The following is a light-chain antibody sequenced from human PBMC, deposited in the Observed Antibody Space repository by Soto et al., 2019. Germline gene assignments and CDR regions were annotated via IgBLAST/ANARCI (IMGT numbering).Light chain of an antibody. J-gene: IGLJ1*01. V-gene: IGLV2-23*01. CDR2: EGS. CDR1: SSDVGSYNL. Sequence: QSALTQPASVSGSPGQSITISCTGTSSDVGSYNLVSWYQQYPGKAPKLVIYEGSKRPSGVSNRFSGSRSGNTASLTISGLQAEDEADYYCCSYAGSSTYVFGTGTKVTVL. CDR3: CSYAGSSTYV.